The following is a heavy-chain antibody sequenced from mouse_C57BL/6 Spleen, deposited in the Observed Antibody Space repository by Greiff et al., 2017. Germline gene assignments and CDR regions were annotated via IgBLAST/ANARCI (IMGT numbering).Heavy chain of an antibody. Sequence: EVQLVESGGGLVKPGGSLKLSCAASGFTFSSYAMSWVRQTPEKRLEWVATISDGGSYTYYPDNVKGRFTISRDNAKNNLYLQMSHLKSEDTAMYYCAREREPFAYWGQGTLVTVSA. CDR1: GFTFSSYA. CDR3: AREREPFAY. V-gene: IGHV5-4*01. J-gene: IGHJ3*01. CDR2: ISDGGSYT.